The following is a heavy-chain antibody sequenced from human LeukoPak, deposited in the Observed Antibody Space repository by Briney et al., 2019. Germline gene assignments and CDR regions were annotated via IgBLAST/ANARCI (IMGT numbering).Heavy chain of an antibody. V-gene: IGHV3-21*01. CDR1: GFTFSRYS. D-gene: IGHD3-16*02. Sequence: GGSLRLSCAASGFTFSRYSMNWVRQAPGKGLEWVSSISSSSCYIYYADSVKGRFTISRDNANDSLYLQMNSLRAEDTAVYYCARRYYDYVWGSYRYFDYWGQGTLVTVSS. CDR2: ISSSSCYI. CDR3: ARRYYDYVWGSYRYFDY. J-gene: IGHJ4*02.